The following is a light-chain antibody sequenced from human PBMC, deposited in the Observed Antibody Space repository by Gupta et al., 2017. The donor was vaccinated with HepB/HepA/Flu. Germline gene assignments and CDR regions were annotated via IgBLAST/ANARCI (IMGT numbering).Light chain of an antibody. V-gene: IGLV3-21*04. CDR1: NIGSKS. CDR2: DDS. J-gene: IGLJ2*01. Sequence: SYVLTQPPSVSVAPGKTARITCGGNNIGSKSVHWYQQKPGQAPVLVIYDDSDRPSGIPERFSGSKSGNTATLNISRVEAGDEADYYWQVWDSSSDQYVVFGGGTKLTVL. CDR3: QVWDSSSDQYVV.